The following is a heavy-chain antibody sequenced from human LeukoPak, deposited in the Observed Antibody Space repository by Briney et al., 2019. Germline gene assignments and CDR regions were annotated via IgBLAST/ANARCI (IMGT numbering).Heavy chain of an antibody. CDR2: IYPGDSDT. V-gene: IGHV5-51*01. CDR3: ARQGTVSSPPYYFDY. J-gene: IGHJ4*02. CDR1: GYSFTSYW. Sequence: GESLKISCKGSGYSFTSYWIGWVRKMPGIGLEWMGIIYPGDSDTRYSPSFQGQVTISADKSISTAYLQWSSLKASDTAMYYCARQGTVSSPPYYFDYWGQGTLVTVSS. D-gene: IGHD4-17*01.